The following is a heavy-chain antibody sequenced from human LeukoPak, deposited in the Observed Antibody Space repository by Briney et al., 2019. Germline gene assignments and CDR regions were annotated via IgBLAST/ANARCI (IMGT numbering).Heavy chain of an antibody. V-gene: IGHV3-23*01. CDR2: ISVSGGST. CDR1: GFTFSSYA. CDR3: VRDPPEREELFDY. D-gene: IGHD1-26*01. J-gene: IGHJ4*02. Sequence: GGSLRLSCAASGFTFSSYAMSWVRQAPGKGLEWVSVISVSGGSTYYADSVKGRFTISRDNSKNTVFLQMNSLRAEDTAVYYCVRDPPEREELFDYWGQGTLVTVSS.